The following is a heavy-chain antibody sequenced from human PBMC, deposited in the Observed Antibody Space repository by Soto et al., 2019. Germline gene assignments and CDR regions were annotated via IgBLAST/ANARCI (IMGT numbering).Heavy chain of an antibody. CDR2: IIPILGIA. Sequence: QVQLVQSGAEVKKPGSSVKVSCKASGGTFSSYTISWVRQAPGQGLEWMGRIIPILGIANYAQKFQGRVTITADKSTSTAYMKLSSLRSEDTAVYYCAREGQLVPQFDYWGQGTLVTVSS. D-gene: IGHD6-6*01. CDR3: AREGQLVPQFDY. J-gene: IGHJ4*02. CDR1: GGTFSSYT. V-gene: IGHV1-69*08.